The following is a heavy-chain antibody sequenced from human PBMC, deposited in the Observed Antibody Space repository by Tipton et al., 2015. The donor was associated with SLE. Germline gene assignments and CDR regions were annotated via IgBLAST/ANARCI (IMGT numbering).Heavy chain of an antibody. Sequence: LRLSCTVSGGSISSHYWSWIRQPPGKGLEWIGYIYYSGSTNYNPSLKSRVTISVDTSKNQFSLKLNSVTAADTAVYYCARDSFSLRESSARVPGAFDIWGQGTMVTVSS. J-gene: IGHJ3*02. CDR1: GGSISSHY. V-gene: IGHV4-59*11. CDR3: ARDSFSLRESSARVPGAFDI. D-gene: IGHD3-22*01. CDR2: IYYSGST.